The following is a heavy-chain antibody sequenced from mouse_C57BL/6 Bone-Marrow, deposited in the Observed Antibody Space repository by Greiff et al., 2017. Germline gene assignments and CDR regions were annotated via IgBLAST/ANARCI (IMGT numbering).Heavy chain of an antibody. J-gene: IGHJ2*01. Sequence: QVQLQQSGAELVKPGASVKLSCKASGYTFTEYTIHWVKQRSGQGLEWIGWFYPGSGSIKYNEKFKDKATLTADKSSSTVYMELSRLTSEDSAVYFCARHEDQCYYYSSSYYFYYWGQGTTRTVSS. CDR1: GYTFTEYT. CDR3: ARHEDQCYYYSSSYYFYY. D-gene: IGHD1-1*01. V-gene: IGHV1-62-2*01. CDR2: FYPGSGSI.